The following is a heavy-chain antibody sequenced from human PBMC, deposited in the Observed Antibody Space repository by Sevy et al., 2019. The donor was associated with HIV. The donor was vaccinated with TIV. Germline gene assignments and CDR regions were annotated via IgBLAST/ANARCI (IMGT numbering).Heavy chain of an antibody. CDR3: AGRDRTNITRVRGSRYFDWPYYYYYGMDV. D-gene: IGHD3-9*01. V-gene: IGHV4-34*01. Sequence: SETLSLTCAVYGGSFSGYYWSWIRQPPGKGLEWIGEINHSGSTNYNPSLKSRVTISVDTSKNQFSLKLSSVTAADTAVYYCAGRDRTNITRVRGSRYFDWPYYYYYGMDVWGQGTTVTVSS. J-gene: IGHJ6*02. CDR1: GGSFSGYY. CDR2: INHSGST.